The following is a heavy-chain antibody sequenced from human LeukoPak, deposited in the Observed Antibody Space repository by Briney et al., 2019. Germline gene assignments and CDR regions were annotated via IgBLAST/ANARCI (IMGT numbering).Heavy chain of an antibody. Sequence: PGGSLRLSCAASGFSFSNYAMNWVRQAPGKGLEWVSGISGSGGRTYYADSVKGRFSISRDNSKNTLYLQMNSLRVGDTAVYYCARDAGGYSYGYDAFDIWGQGTMVTVSS. D-gene: IGHD5-18*01. CDR1: GFSFSNYA. V-gene: IGHV3-23*01. CDR2: ISGSGGRT. J-gene: IGHJ3*02. CDR3: ARDAGGYSYGYDAFDI.